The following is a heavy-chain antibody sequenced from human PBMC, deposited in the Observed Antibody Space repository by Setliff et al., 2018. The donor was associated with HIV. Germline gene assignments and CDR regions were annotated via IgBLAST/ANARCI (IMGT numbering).Heavy chain of an antibody. Sequence: SETLSLTCSVSGASISSGRFSWNWIRQPAGKGLQWIGHIYTTGVTDYNPSLKSRVTISLDTSKNQISLNLTSVTGADTAVYYCARKSMVTTEPLRYWGQGTLVTVSS. CDR1: GASISSGRFS. J-gene: IGHJ4*02. CDR3: ARKSMVTTEPLRY. CDR2: IYTTGVT. D-gene: IGHD4-17*01. V-gene: IGHV4-61*09.